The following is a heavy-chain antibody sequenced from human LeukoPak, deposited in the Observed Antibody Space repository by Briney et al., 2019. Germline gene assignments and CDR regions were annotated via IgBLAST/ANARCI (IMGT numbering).Heavy chain of an antibody. J-gene: IGHJ4*02. CDR2: IYPGDSDT. Sequence: GESLKISCKGSGYTFTSYYIGWVRQMPGKGLEWMGIIYPGDSDTIYSPPFQGQVSISADKSISTAYLQWSSLKASDTAMYYCARRRYYDSSGYYFNYFDYWGQGTLVTVSS. CDR3: ARRRYYDSSGYYFNYFDY. V-gene: IGHV5-51*01. CDR1: GYTFTSYY. D-gene: IGHD3-22*01.